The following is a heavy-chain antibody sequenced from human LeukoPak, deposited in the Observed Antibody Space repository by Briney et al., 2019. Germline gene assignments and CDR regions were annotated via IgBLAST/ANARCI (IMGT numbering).Heavy chain of an antibody. CDR2: IYSGGST. V-gene: IGHV3-53*01. J-gene: IGHJ3*02. CDR3: ARVIGLVPAASPDAFDI. CDR1: GFTVSSNY. Sequence: GGSLRLSCAASGFTVSSNYMSWVRQAPGKGLEWVSVIYSGGSTYYADSVKGRFTISRDNSKNTLYLQMNSLRAEDTAVYYCARVIGLVPAASPDAFDIWGQGTMVTVSS. D-gene: IGHD2-2*01.